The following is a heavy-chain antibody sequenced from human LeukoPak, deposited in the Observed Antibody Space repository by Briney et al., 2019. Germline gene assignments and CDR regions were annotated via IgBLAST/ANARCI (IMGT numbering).Heavy chain of an antibody. D-gene: IGHD5-12*01. CDR1: GFTFSTYG. V-gene: IGHV3-33*01. J-gene: IGHJ4*02. Sequence: PGGSLRLSCAASGFTFSTYGMHWVRQAPAKGLEWVAVIWYDGSNKYYVDSVRGRFTISRDNSKNTLYLQMNSLRAEDTAVYYCARGFDSGYDFGYWGQGTLVTVSS. CDR2: IWYDGSNK. CDR3: ARGFDSGYDFGY.